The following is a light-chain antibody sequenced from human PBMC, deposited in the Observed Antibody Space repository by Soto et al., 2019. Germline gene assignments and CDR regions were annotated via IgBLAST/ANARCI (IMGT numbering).Light chain of an antibody. CDR2: GAS. J-gene: IGKJ1*01. CDR3: QQYGSSGT. V-gene: IGKV3-20*01. CDR1: QSVRSN. Sequence: TLSVSPGERVTLSCRASQSVRSNLAWYQQKPGXXPXXLIYGASTRATGIPDRFSGSGSGTDFTLTISRLEPEDFAVYYCQQYGSSGTFGQGNKVDIK.